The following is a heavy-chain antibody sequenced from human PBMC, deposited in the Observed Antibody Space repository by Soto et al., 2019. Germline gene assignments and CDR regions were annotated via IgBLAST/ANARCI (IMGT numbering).Heavy chain of an antibody. Sequence: EVQLVESGGGLVQPGRSLRLSCAASGFTFDDYAMHWVRQAPGKGLEWVSGISWNSGSIGYADSVKGRFTISRDNAKNPLYLQMNRLRAGDTALYFCSKDRAQESSWRPLDFRGQGTLVTVSS. CDR2: ISWNSGSI. V-gene: IGHV3-9*01. CDR1: GFTFDDYA. D-gene: IGHD6-13*01. CDR3: SKDRAQESSWRPLDF. J-gene: IGHJ4*02.